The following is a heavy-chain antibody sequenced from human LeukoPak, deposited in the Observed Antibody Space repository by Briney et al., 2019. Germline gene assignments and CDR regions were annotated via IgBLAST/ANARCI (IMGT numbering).Heavy chain of an antibody. Sequence: ASVKVSCKASGYTFTGYYMHWVRQAPGQGLEWMGWMNPNSGGTNYAQKFQGRVTMTRDTSISTAYMELSRLRSDDTAVYYCARSPYCSGGSCYSLGDYWGQGTLVTVSS. D-gene: IGHD2-15*01. V-gene: IGHV1-2*02. J-gene: IGHJ4*02. CDR3: ARSPYCSGGSCYSLGDY. CDR2: MNPNSGGT. CDR1: GYTFTGYY.